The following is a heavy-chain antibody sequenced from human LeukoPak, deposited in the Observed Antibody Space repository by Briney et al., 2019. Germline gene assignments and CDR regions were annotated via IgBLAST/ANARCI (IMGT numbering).Heavy chain of an antibody. CDR3: ARSNSGPDY. D-gene: IGHD4-23*01. CDR1: GFTVSSHW. J-gene: IGHJ4*02. CDR2: INKDGSEK. Sequence: GGSLRLSSSASGFTVSSHWMKWVRQAPGKGLEWVAIINKDGSEKNYVGSVKGRFTISRDNAKNSLYLQMNSLRAEDTAMYYCARSNSGPDYWGQGTLVIVPS. V-gene: IGHV3-7*01.